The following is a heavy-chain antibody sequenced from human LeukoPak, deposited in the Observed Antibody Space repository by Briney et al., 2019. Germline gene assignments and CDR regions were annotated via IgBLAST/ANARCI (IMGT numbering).Heavy chain of an antibody. J-gene: IGHJ4*02. CDR2: IYHSGST. CDR3: ARTGISSGWYRAKFDY. D-gene: IGHD6-19*01. CDR1: GYSISSGYY. V-gene: IGHV4-38-2*02. Sequence: SETLSLTCTVSGYSISSGYYWGWIRQPPGKGLEWIGSIYHSGSTYYNPSLKSRVTISVDTSKNQFSLKLSSVTAADTAVYYCARTGISSGWYRAKFDYWGQGTLVTVSS.